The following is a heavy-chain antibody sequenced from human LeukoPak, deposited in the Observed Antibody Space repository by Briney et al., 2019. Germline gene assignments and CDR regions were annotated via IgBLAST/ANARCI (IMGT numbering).Heavy chain of an antibody. D-gene: IGHD2-2*01. J-gene: IGHJ4*01. Sequence: GGSLRLSCAASGFTFSSYWMHWVRQAPGKGLVWVSRINSDGSSTSYADSVKGRFTISRDNAKNTLYLQMNSLRAEDTAVYYCARVGTGGYCSSTSCPRGAFDYWGQEPWSPSPQ. V-gene: IGHV3-74*01. CDR2: INSDGSST. CDR1: GFTFSSYW. CDR3: ARVGTGGYCSSTSCPRGAFDY.